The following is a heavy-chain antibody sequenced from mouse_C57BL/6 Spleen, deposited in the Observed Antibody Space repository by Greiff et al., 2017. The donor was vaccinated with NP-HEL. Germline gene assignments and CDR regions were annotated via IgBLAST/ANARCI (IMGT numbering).Heavy chain of an antibody. CDR2: ISDGGSYT. J-gene: IGHJ3*01. V-gene: IGHV5-4*03. CDR3: ARANDGDYEGWFAY. CDR1: GFTFSSYA. D-gene: IGHD2-3*01. Sequence: EVKLMESGGGLVKPGGSLKLSCAASGFTFSSYAMSWVRQTPEKRLEWVATISDGGSYTYYPDNVKGRFTISRDNAKNNLYLQMSHLKSEDTAMYYCARANDGDYEGWFAYWGQGTLVTVSA.